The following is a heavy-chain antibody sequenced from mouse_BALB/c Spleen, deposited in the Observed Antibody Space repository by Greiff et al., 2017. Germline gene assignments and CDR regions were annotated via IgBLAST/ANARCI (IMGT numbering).Heavy chain of an antibody. CDR3: ARDVYGSSPSWYFDV. J-gene: IGHJ1*01. CDR2: IWGDGSK. D-gene: IGHD1-1*01. Sequence: QVQLKESGPGLVAPSQSLSITCTVSGFSLTGYGVNWVRQPPGKGLEWLGMIWGDGSKDYNSALKSRLSISKDNSKSQVFLKMNSRQTDDTARYYCARDVYGSSPSWYFDVWGAGTTVTVSS. V-gene: IGHV2-6-7*01. CDR1: GFSLTGYG.